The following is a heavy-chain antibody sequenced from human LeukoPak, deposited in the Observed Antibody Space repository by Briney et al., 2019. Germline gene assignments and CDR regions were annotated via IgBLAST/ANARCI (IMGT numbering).Heavy chain of an antibody. CDR2: IYPGDSDT. D-gene: IGHD6-6*01. Sequence: GESLKISCKGSGYSFTSYWIGWVRQMPGKGQEWMGIIYPGDSDTRYSPSFQGQVTISADKSISTAYLQWSSLKASDTAMYYCARESMEGPATGAFDIWGQGTMVTVSS. CDR1: GYSFTSYW. V-gene: IGHV5-51*01. CDR3: ARESMEGPATGAFDI. J-gene: IGHJ3*02.